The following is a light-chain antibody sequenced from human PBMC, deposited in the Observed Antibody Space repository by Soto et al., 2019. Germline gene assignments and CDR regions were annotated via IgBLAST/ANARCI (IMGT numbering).Light chain of an antibody. J-gene: IGKJ1*01. CDR2: RAS. V-gene: IGKV1-5*03. CDR1: QSISSW. CDR3: QLYNTYSGT. Sequence: DIPMTQSPSTLSASAGDTVTITCRASQSISSWLAWYQQKPGKAPKLLIYRASTLQSGVPTRFSASGSGTEFILTISSLQPDDFATYYCQLYNTYSGTFGQGTKVEIK.